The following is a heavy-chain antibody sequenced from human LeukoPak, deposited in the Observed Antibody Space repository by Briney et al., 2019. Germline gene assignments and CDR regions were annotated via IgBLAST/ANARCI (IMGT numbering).Heavy chain of an antibody. CDR2: ISGSGGNT. Sequence: GGSLRLSCAASRFTFSTYAMSWVRQAPGKGLEWVSAISGSGGNTYYADSVKGRFTISRDNSKSTLYLQMNSLRAEDTAVYYCGKAQGPYPSDAFDIWGQGTMVTVSS. J-gene: IGHJ3*02. CDR1: RFTFSTYA. V-gene: IGHV3-23*01. CDR3: GKAQGPYPSDAFDI.